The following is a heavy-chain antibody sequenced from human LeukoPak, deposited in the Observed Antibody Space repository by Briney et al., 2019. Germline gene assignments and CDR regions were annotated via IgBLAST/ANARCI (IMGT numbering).Heavy chain of an antibody. CDR3: ARDGDYYGSGSYRDGFDI. Sequence: GGSLRLSCVASGFTFSSYEMNWVRQAPGKGLEWVSYISNSGSFIYYADSVKGRFTISRDNSKNSLYLQMNSLRAEDTAVYYCARDGDYYGSGSYRDGFDIWGQGTMVTVSS. J-gene: IGHJ3*02. CDR1: GFTFSSYE. CDR2: ISNSGSFI. D-gene: IGHD3-10*01. V-gene: IGHV3-48*03.